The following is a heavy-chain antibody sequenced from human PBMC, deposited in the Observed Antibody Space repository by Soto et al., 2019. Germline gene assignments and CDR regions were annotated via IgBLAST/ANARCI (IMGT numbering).Heavy chain of an antibody. CDR1: GFTFSNAW. CDR3: TTDPVTMIVVVPSSG. V-gene: IGHV3-15*07. Sequence: PGGSLRLSCAASGFTFSNAWMNWVRQAPGKGLEWVGRIKSKTDGGTTDYAAPVKGRFTISRDYSKNTLYLQMNSLKTEDTAVYYCTTDPVTMIVVVPSSGWGQGTLVTVSS. CDR2: IKSKTDGGTT. D-gene: IGHD3-22*01. J-gene: IGHJ4*02.